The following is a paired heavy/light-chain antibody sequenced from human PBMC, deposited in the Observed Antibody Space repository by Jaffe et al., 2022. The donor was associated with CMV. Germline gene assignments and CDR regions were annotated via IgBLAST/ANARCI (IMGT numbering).Light chain of an antibody. CDR1: QSVSSN. CDR2: GAS. Sequence: EIVMTQSPATLSVSPGERATLSCRASQSVSSNLAWYQQKPGQAPRLLIYGASTRATGIPARFSGSGSGTEFTLTISSLQSEDFAVYYCQQYNNWPSFGGGTKVEIK. CDR3: QQYNNWPS. J-gene: IGKJ4*01. V-gene: IGKV3-15*01.
Heavy chain of an antibody. V-gene: IGHV4-34*01. J-gene: IGHJ3*02. D-gene: IGHD5-12*01. Sequence: QVQLQQWGAGLLKPSETLSLTCAVYGGSFSGYYWSWIRQPPGKGLEWIGEINHSGSTNYNPSLKSRVTISVDTSKNQFSLKLSSVTAADTAVYYCATPRREWLRNLRRGVAFDIWGQGTMVTVSS. CDR3: ATPRREWLRNLRRGVAFDI. CDR2: INHSGST. CDR1: GGSFSGYY.